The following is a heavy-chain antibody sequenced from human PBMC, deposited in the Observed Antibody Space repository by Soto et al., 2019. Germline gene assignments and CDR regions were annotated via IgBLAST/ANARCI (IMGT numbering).Heavy chain of an antibody. CDR2: INSDDTT. CDR1: GFTVSSSY. J-gene: IGHJ6*02. D-gene: IGHD3-10*01. V-gene: IGHV3-66*01. CDR3: ARDQTGSGAPYYRYGMDV. Sequence: EVRLVESGGGLVQPGGSLRLSCAASGFTVSSSYVSWVRQAPGKGLEWVSVINSDDTTDYADSVKGRFTISRDNSKNTLYLQMNGLRVEDTAVYYCARDQTGSGAPYYRYGMDVWGHGTTVIVSS.